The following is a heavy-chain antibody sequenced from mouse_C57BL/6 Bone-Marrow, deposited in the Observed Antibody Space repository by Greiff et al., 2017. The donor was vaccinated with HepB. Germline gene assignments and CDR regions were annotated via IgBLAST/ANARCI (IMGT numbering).Heavy chain of an antibody. J-gene: IGHJ3*01. D-gene: IGHD2-4*01. CDR3: VRDDYDGFAY. CDR1: GFTFNTYA. CDR2: IISKSSNYAT. Sequence: EVQLVESGGGLVQPKGSLKLSCAASGFTFNTYAMHWVRQAPGKGLEWVARIISKSSNYATYYADSVKDRFTISRDDSQSMLYLQMNNLKTEDTAMYYCVRDDYDGFAYWGQGTLVTVSA. V-gene: IGHV10-3*01.